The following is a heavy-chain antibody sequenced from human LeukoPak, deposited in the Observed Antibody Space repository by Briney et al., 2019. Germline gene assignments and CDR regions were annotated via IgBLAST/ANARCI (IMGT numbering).Heavy chain of an antibody. CDR2: ISSNGGST. CDR3: ARVSRAGVGDY. J-gene: IGHJ4*02. D-gene: IGHD3-16*01. Sequence: QPGGSLRLSCAASGFTFSSYAMHWVRQAPGKGLEYVSAISSNGGSTYYANSVKGRFTISRDNSKNTLYLQMGSLRAEDMAVYYCARVSRAGVGDYWGRGPLVTVS. V-gene: IGHV3-64*01. CDR1: GFTFSSYA.